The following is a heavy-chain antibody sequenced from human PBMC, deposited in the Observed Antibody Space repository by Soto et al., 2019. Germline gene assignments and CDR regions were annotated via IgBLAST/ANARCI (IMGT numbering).Heavy chain of an antibody. Sequence: SVKVSCKASGGTFSSYAISWVRQAPGQGLEWMGGIIPIFGTANYAQKLQGRVTITADESTSTAYMELSSLRSEDTAVYYCARARFGGGSSWYHYYYYGMDVWGQGTTVTVSS. D-gene: IGHD6-13*01. CDR1: GGTFSSYA. CDR3: ARARFGGGSSWYHYYYYGMDV. V-gene: IGHV1-69*13. CDR2: IIPIFGTA. J-gene: IGHJ6*02.